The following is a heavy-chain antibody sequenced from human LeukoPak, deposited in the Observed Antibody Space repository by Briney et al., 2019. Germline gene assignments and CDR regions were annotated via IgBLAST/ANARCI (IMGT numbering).Heavy chain of an antibody. CDR1: GGSISSYY. J-gene: IGHJ4*02. D-gene: IGHD5-12*01. CDR2: IYYSGST. CDR3: ARDSPSSDIVATHLFDY. Sequence: SETLSLTCTVSGGSISSYYWGWIRQPPGKGLEWIGSIYYSGSTYYNPSLKSRVTISVDTSKNQFSLKLSSVTAADTAVYYCARDSPSSDIVATHLFDYWGQGTLVTVSS. V-gene: IGHV4-39*07.